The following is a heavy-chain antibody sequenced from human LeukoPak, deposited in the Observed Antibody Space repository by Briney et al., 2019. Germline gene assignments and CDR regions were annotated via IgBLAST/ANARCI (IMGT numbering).Heavy chain of an antibody. CDR2: INPSGGST. CDR3: ARRLGICSSTSCYTGDYYYGMDV. V-gene: IGHV1-46*01. D-gene: IGHD2-2*02. J-gene: IGHJ6*02. CDR1: GYTFTSYY. Sequence: GASVKVSCKASGYTFTSYYMHWVRQAPGQGLEWMGIINPSGGSTSYAQKFQGRVTMTRDTSTSTVYMELSSLRSEDTAVYYCARRLGICSSTSCYTGDYYYGMDVWGQGTTVTVSS.